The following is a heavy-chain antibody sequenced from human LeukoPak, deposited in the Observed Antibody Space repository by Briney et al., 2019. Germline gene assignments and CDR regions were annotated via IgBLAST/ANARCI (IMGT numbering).Heavy chain of an antibody. D-gene: IGHD3-22*01. J-gene: IGHJ4*02. CDR1: GGTFSSYA. Sequence: SVKVSCKASGGTFSSYAISWVRQAPGQGLEWMGGIIPIFGTANYAQKFQGRVTITADESTSTAYMELSSLRSEGTAVYYCAGSSGYYLGFDYWGQGTLVTVSS. V-gene: IGHV1-69*13. CDR3: AGSSGYYLGFDY. CDR2: IIPIFGTA.